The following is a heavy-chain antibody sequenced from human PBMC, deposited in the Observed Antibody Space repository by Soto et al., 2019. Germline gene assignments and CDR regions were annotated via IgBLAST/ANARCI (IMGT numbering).Heavy chain of an antibody. V-gene: IGHV1-8*01. CDR3: ARGSWFGDLGNVDYGLDV. CDR2: MNPNSGDR. J-gene: IGHJ6*02. D-gene: IGHD3-10*01. CDR1: GFTLTSYD. Sequence: QVQLVQSGAEVKKPGASVKVSCKAAGFTLTSYDINWVRQATGQGLEWMGWMNPNSGDRGYAQKFRGRGTLTGNTSIGTAYRERRGLRSEDTAVYYCARGSWFGDLGNVDYGLDVWGQGTTVIVSS.